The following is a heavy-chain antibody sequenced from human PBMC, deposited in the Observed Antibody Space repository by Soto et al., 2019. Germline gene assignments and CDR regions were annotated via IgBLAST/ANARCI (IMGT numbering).Heavy chain of an antibody. CDR2: IYTGGST. CDR3: ARAHSTGYYDSSGYYLVDF. Sequence: SETLSLTCTVSGGSISSYYWSWIRQPAGKGLEWIGRIYTGGSTNYSPSLKSRVTMSVDTSKNQFSLRLTSVTAADTAVFYCARAHSTGYYDSSGYYLVDFWGQGTLVTVS. CDR1: GGSISSYY. D-gene: IGHD3-22*01. J-gene: IGHJ4*02. V-gene: IGHV4-4*07.